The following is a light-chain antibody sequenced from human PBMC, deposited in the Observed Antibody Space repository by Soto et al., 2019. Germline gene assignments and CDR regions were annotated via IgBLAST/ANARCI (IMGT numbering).Light chain of an antibody. V-gene: IGKV3-15*01. CDR2: GAS. CDR1: QSVSSN. CDR3: QQYNNWPPVT. Sequence: ISITQCRATLSVSPGERATLSCRASQSVSSNLAWYQQKPGQAPRLLIYGASTRATGIPARFSGSGSGTEFTLTIGSLQSEDFAVYYCQQYNNWPPVTFGQGTKV. J-gene: IGKJ1*01.